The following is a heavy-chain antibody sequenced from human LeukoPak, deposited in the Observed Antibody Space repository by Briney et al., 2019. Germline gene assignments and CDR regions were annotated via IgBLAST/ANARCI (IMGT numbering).Heavy chain of an antibody. D-gene: IGHD3-10*01. J-gene: IGHJ4*02. CDR2: MSTSADRI. V-gene: IGHV3-23*01. Sequence: GGSLRLSCAASGFTFSSYAMTWVRQAPGKGLEWVLLMSTSADRIYYADSVKGRFTISRDNSENTLYLQMNSLRAEDTAVYYCAKVPSRVLGVTAPLRYWGQGTLVTVSS. CDR1: GFTFSSYA. CDR3: AKVPSRVLGVTAPLRY.